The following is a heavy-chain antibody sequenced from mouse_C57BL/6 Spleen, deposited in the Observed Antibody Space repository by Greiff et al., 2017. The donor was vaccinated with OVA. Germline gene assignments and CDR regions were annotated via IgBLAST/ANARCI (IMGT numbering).Heavy chain of an antibody. J-gene: IGHJ3*01. CDR3: AREGPLTGTEFAY. Sequence: ESGPGLVKPSQSLSLTCSVTGYSITSGYYWNWIRQFPGNKLEWMGYISYDGSNNYNPSLKNRISITRDTSKNQFFLKLNSVTTEDTATYYCAREGPLTGTEFAYWGQGTLVTVSA. V-gene: IGHV3-6*01. CDR1: GYSITSGYY. CDR2: ISYDGSN. D-gene: IGHD4-1*01.